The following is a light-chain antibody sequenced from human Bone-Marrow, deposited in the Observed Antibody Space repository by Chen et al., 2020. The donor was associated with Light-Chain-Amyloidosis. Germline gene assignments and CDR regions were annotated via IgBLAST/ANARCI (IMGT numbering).Light chain of an antibody. Sequence: DIRMTQSPPTLSASVGDRVTITCRASQDIGDWLAWFQQKPGKAPNLLIYKASNLQRGVPSRFTVSGSGTEFTLTIDILHPDDFALYFCQQYKSYTFTFGQGTQL. CDR2: KAS. CDR3: QQYKSYTFT. V-gene: IGKV1-5*03. J-gene: IGKJ2*01. CDR1: QDIGDW.